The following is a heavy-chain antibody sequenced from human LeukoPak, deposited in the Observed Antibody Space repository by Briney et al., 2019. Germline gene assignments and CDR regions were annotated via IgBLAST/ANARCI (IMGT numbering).Heavy chain of an antibody. V-gene: IGHV3-11*05. CDR1: GFTFSDYY. CDR2: ISSSSSYT. D-gene: IGHD3-10*01. Sequence: GGSLRPSCAASGFTFSDYYMSWIRQAPGKGPEWVSYISSSSSYTNYADSVKGRFTISRDNAKNSLYLQMNSLRAEDTAVYYCARDLNPDYYGSGSYLGRGERGYYYYGMDVWGQGTTVTVSS. J-gene: IGHJ6*02. CDR3: ARDLNPDYYGSGSYLGRGERGYYYYGMDV.